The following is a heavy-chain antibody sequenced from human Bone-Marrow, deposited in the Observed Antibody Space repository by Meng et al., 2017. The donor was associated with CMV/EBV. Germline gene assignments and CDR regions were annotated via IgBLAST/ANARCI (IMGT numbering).Heavy chain of an antibody. V-gene: IGHV3-7*01. CDR1: GGSISSSSYY. CDR3: ARDFFSTLDY. D-gene: IGHD2/OR15-2a*01. Sequence: ETLSLTCTVSGGSISSSSYYWGWIRQPPGKGLEWVANIKQDGSEKYYVDSVKGRFTISRDNAKNSLYLQMNSLRAEDTAVYYCARDFFSTLDYWGQGTLVTVSS. CDR2: IKQDGSEK. J-gene: IGHJ4*02.